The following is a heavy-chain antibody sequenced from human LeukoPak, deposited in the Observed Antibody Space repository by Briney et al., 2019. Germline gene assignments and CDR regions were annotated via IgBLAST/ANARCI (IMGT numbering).Heavy chain of an antibody. V-gene: IGHV3-74*01. J-gene: IGHJ5*02. CDR1: GFNLRDYW. CDR2: LGTDGTYT. CDR3: VRDPSNSGNWFDL. D-gene: IGHD4-11*01. Sequence: GGSLRLSCAASGFNLRDYWMHWVRQAPGKGLVWVSRLGTDGTYTNYADSVTGRFTISRDNAKNTFYLQMDSLRAEDTSFYYCVRDPSNSGNWFDLWGQETLVTVSS.